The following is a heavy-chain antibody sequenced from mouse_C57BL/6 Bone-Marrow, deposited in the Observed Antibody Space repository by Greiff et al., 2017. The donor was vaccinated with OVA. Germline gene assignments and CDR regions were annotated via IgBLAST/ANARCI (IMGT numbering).Heavy chain of an antibody. Sequence: QVQLQQPGAELVKPGASVKLSCKASGYTFTSYWMHWVKQRPGQGLEWIGMIHPNSGSTNYNEKFKSKATLTVDKSSSTAYMQLSSLTSEDSAVYDWATPIYGGYYAWYVDVWGTGTTVTVSS. CDR1: GYTFTSYW. J-gene: IGHJ1*03. D-gene: IGHD2-3*01. V-gene: IGHV1-64*01. CDR3: ATPIYGGYYAWYVDV. CDR2: IHPNSGST.